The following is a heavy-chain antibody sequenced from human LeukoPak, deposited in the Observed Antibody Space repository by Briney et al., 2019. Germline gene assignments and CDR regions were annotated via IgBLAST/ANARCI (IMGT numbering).Heavy chain of an antibody. Sequence: ASVKVSFKVSGYTLTELSMHWVRQAPGKGLEWMGGFDPEDGETIYAQKFQGRVTMTEDTPTDTAYMELSSLRSEDTAVYYCAMGFGELYGYWGQGTLVTVSS. J-gene: IGHJ4*02. V-gene: IGHV1-24*01. CDR2: FDPEDGET. CDR1: GYTLTELS. CDR3: AMGFGELYGY. D-gene: IGHD3-10*01.